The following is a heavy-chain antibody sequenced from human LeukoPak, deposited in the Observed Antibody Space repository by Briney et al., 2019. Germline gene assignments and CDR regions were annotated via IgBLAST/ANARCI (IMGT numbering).Heavy chain of an antibody. Sequence: GESLKISCQGSGYSFTSYWIGWVRQMPGKGLEWMGIIYPGDSDTRYSPSFQGQVTISADKSISTAYLQWSSLKASDTAMYYCARRTGDCSSTSCYRYFDYWGQGTLVTASS. CDR2: IYPGDSDT. CDR1: GYSFTSYW. V-gene: IGHV5-51*01. CDR3: ARRTGDCSSTSCYRYFDY. D-gene: IGHD2-2*01. J-gene: IGHJ4*02.